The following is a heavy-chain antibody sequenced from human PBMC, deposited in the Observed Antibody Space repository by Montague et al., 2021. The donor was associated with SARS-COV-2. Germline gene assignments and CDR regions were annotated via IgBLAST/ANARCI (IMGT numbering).Heavy chain of an antibody. Sequence: SETLSLTCTVSGGSFGTYYWNWIRQSPGKGLEWLGYIYYTGSTKXSPSLKSRVTISMDTSRDQLSLKLKSVTAADTAVYYCARDNYGDWGYYGLDVWGQGTTVIVSS. D-gene: IGHD4-17*01. CDR2: IYYTGST. CDR3: ARDNYGDWGYYGLDV. V-gene: IGHV4-59*01. J-gene: IGHJ6*02. CDR1: GGSFGTYY.